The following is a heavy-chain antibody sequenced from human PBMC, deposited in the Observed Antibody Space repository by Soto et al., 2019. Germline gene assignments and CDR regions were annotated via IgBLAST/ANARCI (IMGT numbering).Heavy chain of an antibody. Sequence: QITLKESGPTLVKPTQTLTLTCTFSGFSLSTSGVGVGWIRQPPGKAPEWLALIYWDDDKRYSPSLKTKLTITRDTSKNQVVLTMTNMDPVDTATYYCAHGRITGTILAFDYWCQGTLVTVSS. CDR3: AHGRITGTILAFDY. CDR1: GFSLSTSGVG. V-gene: IGHV2-5*02. J-gene: IGHJ4*02. D-gene: IGHD1-7*01. CDR2: IYWDDDK.